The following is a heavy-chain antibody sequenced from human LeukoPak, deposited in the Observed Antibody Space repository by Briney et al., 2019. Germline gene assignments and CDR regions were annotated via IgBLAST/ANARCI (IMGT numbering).Heavy chain of an antibody. D-gene: IGHD3-10*01. J-gene: IGHJ4*02. V-gene: IGHV3-21*01. Sequence: PGGSLRLSCAASGFTFSSYNMNWVRQAPGKGLEWVSFISSSSSYIYYADSLKGRFTISRDNAKNSLYLQMNSLRAEDTAVYYCAKDLAPMVRGVILFDYWGQGTLVTVSS. CDR1: GFTFSSYN. CDR2: ISSSSSYI. CDR3: AKDLAPMVRGVILFDY.